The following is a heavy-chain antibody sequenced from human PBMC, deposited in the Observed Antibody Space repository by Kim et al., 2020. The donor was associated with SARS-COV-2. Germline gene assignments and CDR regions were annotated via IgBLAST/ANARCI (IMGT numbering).Heavy chain of an antibody. D-gene: IGHD3-3*01. CDR3: ARAGSITIFGVVISPYYYYYGMDV. Sequence: SETLSLTCAVYGGSFSGYYWSWIRQPPGKGLEWIGEINHSGSTNYNPSLKSRVTISVDTSKNQFSLKLSSVTAADTAVYYCARAGSITIFGVVISPYYYYYGMDVWGQGTTVTVSS. J-gene: IGHJ6*02. V-gene: IGHV4-34*01. CDR1: GGSFSGYY. CDR2: INHSGST.